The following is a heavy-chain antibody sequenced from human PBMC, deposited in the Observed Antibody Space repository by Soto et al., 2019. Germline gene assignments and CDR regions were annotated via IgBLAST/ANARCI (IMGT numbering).Heavy chain of an antibody. Sequence: GGSLRLSCAASGFTFSSYSMNWVRQAPGKGLEWVSSISSSSSYIYYADSVKGRFTISRDNAKNSLYLQMNSLRAEDTAVYYCARHTLRFLEWLPTYNWFDPWGQGPLVTVSS. CDR1: GFTFSSYS. CDR3: ARHTLRFLEWLPTYNWFDP. D-gene: IGHD3-3*01. CDR2: ISSSSSYI. V-gene: IGHV3-21*01. J-gene: IGHJ5*02.